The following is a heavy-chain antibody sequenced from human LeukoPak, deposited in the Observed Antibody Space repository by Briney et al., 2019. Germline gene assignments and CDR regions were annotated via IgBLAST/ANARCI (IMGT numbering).Heavy chain of an antibody. CDR1: GFTFYDYG. V-gene: IGHV3-20*04. CDR2: INWNGGST. D-gene: IGHD1-26*01. Sequence: PGGSLRLSCAASGFTFYDYGMTWVRQAPGKGLEWVSGINWNGGSTSYADSVKGRFTISRDNAKDSLYLQMNSLRAEDTAVYYCARLVVGPTPYDYWGQGTLVTVSS. CDR3: ARLVVGPTPYDY. J-gene: IGHJ4*02.